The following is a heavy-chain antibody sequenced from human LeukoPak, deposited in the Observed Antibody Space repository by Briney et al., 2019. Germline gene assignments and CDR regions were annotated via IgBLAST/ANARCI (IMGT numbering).Heavy chain of an antibody. V-gene: IGHV2-70*01. Sequence: SGPTLLNPTRTLTLTCTFSGYSLPTGGVSVRWIRQPPGKALEWLSHLDWDGDKYYSTSLKTRLTISKDTPKNQVVLTMTNVDPADTATYYCARISYYYDSRGYGQYYFDYWGQGTLVTVSS. CDR2: LDWDGDK. D-gene: IGHD3-22*01. J-gene: IGHJ4*02. CDR3: ARISYYYDSRGYGQYYFDY. CDR1: GYSLPTGGVS.